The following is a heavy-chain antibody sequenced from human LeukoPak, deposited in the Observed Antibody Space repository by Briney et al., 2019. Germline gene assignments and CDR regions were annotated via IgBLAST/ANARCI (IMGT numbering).Heavy chain of an antibody. CDR1: GGSISSYY. CDR3: ARGRYSSSWYFSDDY. Sequence: SETLSLTCTVSGGSISSYYWSWIRQPAGKGLEWIGRIYTSGSTNYNPSLKSRVTVSVDTSKNQFSLKLSSVTAADTAVYYCARGRYSSSWYFSDDYWGQGTLVTVSS. J-gene: IGHJ4*02. V-gene: IGHV4-4*07. D-gene: IGHD6-13*01. CDR2: IYTSGST.